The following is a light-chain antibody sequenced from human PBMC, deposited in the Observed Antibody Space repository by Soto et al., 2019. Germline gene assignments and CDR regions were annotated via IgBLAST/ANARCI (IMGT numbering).Light chain of an antibody. J-gene: IGKJ1*01. Sequence: EIVMTQSPATLSVSPGEKATLSCRASQSVSNNLAWFQQKPGQVPRLLIYGASNRATGVSARFSGSGSGTEFTLTISSLQSEDFAVYYCQQYHYWWTFGQGIKVDIK. CDR1: QSVSNN. CDR2: GAS. CDR3: QQYHYWWT. V-gene: IGKV3-15*01.